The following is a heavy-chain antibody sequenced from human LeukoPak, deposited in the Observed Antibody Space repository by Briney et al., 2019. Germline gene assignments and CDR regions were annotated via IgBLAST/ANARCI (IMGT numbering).Heavy chain of an antibody. CDR1: GGSISSGSYY. V-gene: IGHV4-39*07. J-gene: IGHJ4*02. CDR2: INHSGST. Sequence: SQTLSLTCTVSGGSISSGSYYWSWIRQPPGKGLEWIGEINHSGSTNYNPSLKSRVTISVDTSKNQFSLKLSSVTAADTAVYYCARTLGQYYYDSSGYYPTLFDYWGQGTLVTVSS. CDR3: ARTLGQYYYDSSGYYPTLFDY. D-gene: IGHD3-22*01.